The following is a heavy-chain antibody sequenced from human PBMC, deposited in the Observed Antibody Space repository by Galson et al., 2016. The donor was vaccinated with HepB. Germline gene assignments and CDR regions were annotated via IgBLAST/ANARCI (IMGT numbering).Heavy chain of an antibody. CDR2: ITNSGTI. D-gene: IGHD5-12*01. Sequence: LRLSCAASGFIFSDHYMEWVRQAPGKGLEWIGEITNSGTINYSPSLKSRVTISADTSKNQFSLKVSSVTAADTAMYYCARGRYGGAASWGQGTLVTVSS. V-gene: IGHV4-34*01. CDR1: GFIFSDHY. J-gene: IGHJ4*02. CDR3: ARGRYGGAAS.